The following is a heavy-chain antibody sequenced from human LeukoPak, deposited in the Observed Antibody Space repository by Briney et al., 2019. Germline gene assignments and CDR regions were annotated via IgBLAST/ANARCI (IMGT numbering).Heavy chain of an antibody. CDR1: GFTFSSYS. CDR3: ARLHYGDYITGVYYFDY. J-gene: IGHJ4*02. CDR2: ISSSSGYI. V-gene: IGHV3-21*01. D-gene: IGHD4-17*01. Sequence: GGSLRLSCAASGFTFSSYSMNWVRQAPGKGLEWVSSISSSSGYIYYADSVKGRFTISRDNAKNSLYLQMNSLRAEDTAVYYCARLHYGDYITGVYYFDYWGQGTLVTVSS.